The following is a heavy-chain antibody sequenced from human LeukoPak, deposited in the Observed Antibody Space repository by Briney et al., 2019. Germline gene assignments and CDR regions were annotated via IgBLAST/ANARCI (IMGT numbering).Heavy chain of an antibody. V-gene: IGHV3-33*06. J-gene: IGHJ4*02. CDR1: GFTFSSYG. Sequence: GGSLRLSCAVSGFTFSSYGMHWVRQTPGKGLEWVAVIWNDGTYKYYSDSVKGRFTISRDNSKNTLYLQMNSLRAEDTAVYYCAKPTEGSGSFLINYWGQGTLVTVSS. D-gene: IGHD1-26*01. CDR2: IWNDGTYK. CDR3: AKPTEGSGSFLINY.